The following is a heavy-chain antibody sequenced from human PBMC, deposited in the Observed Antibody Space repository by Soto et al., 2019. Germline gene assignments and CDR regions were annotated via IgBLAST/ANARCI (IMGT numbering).Heavy chain of an antibody. CDR1: GFTFSSYG. J-gene: IGHJ4*02. Sequence: QVQLVESGGGVVQPGRSLRLSCAASGFTFSSYGMHWVRQAPGKGLEWVAVIWYDGSNKYYADSVKGRFTISRDNSKNTLYLQMNSLRAEDTAVYYCARGGGYSGYALDFWGQGTLVTVSS. CDR2: IWYDGSNK. D-gene: IGHD5-12*01. V-gene: IGHV3-33*01. CDR3: ARGGGYSGYALDF.